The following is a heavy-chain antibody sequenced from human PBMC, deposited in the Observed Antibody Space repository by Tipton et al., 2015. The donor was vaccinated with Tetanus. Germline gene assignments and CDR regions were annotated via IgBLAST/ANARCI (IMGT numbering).Heavy chain of an antibody. J-gene: IGHJ6*02. V-gene: IGHV4-34*01. CDR2: INHSGST. CDR1: GGSFSGFY. Sequence: TLSLTCAVYGGSFSGFYWSWIRQPPGKGLEWIGEINHSGSTNYNPSLKSRVTTSVDTSENQFSLTLSSVTAADTAVYYCARHSAMPAAIVYYAMDVWGQGTTVTVSS. D-gene: IGHD2-2*02. CDR3: ARHSAMPAAIVYYAMDV.